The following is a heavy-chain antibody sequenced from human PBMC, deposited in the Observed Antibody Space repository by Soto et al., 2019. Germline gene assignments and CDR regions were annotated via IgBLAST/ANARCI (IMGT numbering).Heavy chain of an antibody. Sequence: LETLSLTCAVYGGSFSGYYWSWIRQPPGKGLEWIGEINHSGSTNYNPSLKSRVTISVDTSKNQFSLKLSSVTAADTAVYYCARGGLMVYAMLKQRTNFDYWGQGTLVTVSS. J-gene: IGHJ4*02. CDR1: GGSFSGYY. CDR3: ARGGLMVYAMLKQRTNFDY. V-gene: IGHV4-34*01. CDR2: INHSGST. D-gene: IGHD2-8*01.